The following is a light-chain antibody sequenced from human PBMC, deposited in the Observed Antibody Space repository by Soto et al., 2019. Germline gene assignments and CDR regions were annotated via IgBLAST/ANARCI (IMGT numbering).Light chain of an antibody. J-gene: IGLJ2*01. CDR2: RNT. CDR1: NSNIGAGYD. V-gene: IGLV1-40*01. CDR3: QSFDTSLSVVL. Sequence: QSVLTQPPSVSGAPGQRVTISCTGSNSNIGAGYDVHWYRQLPGTAPKLLIYRNTNRPSGVPDRFSGSKSGTSASLAITGLQAEDEADYYCQSFDTSLSVVLFGGGTKLTVL.